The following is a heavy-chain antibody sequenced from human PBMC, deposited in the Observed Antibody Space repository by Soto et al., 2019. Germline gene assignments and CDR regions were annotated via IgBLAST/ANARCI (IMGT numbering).Heavy chain of an antibody. Sequence: SGPTLVNPTQTLTLTCTLSGFSLSTGGVGVGWIRQSPGKALEWLAVIYWDDVKHYSPSLERRLTITKDTSESEVVLTMTNRDPVETATYYCARIRYGHYALDYWGQ. CDR3: ARIRYGHYALDY. V-gene: IGHV2-5*02. CDR1: GFSLSTGGVG. J-gene: IGHJ4*02. D-gene: IGHD4-17*01. CDR2: IYWDDVK.